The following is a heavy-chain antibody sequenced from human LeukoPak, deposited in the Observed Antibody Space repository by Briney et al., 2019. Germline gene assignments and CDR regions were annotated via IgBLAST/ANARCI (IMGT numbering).Heavy chain of an antibody. D-gene: IGHD3-9*01. CDR2: ISGRGSTT. CDR1: GLTFSNYA. V-gene: IGHV3-23*01. CDR3: ASSGDILTGSDY. J-gene: IGHJ4*02. Sequence: GGSLRLSCAASGLTFSNYAMSWVRQAPGKGLEWVSVISGRGSTTYYADSVKGRFTISRDNSKNTLYLQVNSLRAEDTAVYYCASSGDILTGSDYWGQGTLVTVSS.